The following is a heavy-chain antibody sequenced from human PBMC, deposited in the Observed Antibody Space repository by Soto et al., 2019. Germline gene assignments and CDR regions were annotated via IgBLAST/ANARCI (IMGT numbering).Heavy chain of an antibody. Sequence: SETLSLTCAVSGHSITGDYYWGWIRQPPGKGLEWIGTIYHSGSTYYNPFLKSRVTISVDTSKNQFSLKLSSVTAADTAVYYCARVGSIVAYDRRFYFDFWGQGTLVTVSS. V-gene: IGHV4-38-2*01. CDR3: ARVGSIVAYDRRFYFDF. J-gene: IGHJ4*02. CDR1: GHSITGDYY. D-gene: IGHD6-13*01. CDR2: IYHSGST.